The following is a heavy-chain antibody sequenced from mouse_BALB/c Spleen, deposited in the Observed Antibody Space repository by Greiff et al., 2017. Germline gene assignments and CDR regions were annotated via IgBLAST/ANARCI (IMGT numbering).Heavy chain of an antibody. D-gene: IGHD1-2*01. V-gene: IGHV1-69*02. CDR2: IDPSDSYT. Sequence: VQLHQPGAELVKPGASVKLSCKASGYTFTSYWMPWVKQRPGQGLEWIGEIDPSDSYTNYNQKFKGKATLTVDKSSSTAYMQLSSLTSEDSAVYYCPRYDTTAGFDYWGQGTTLTVSS. J-gene: IGHJ2*01. CDR1: GYTFTSYW. CDR3: PRYDTTAGFDY.